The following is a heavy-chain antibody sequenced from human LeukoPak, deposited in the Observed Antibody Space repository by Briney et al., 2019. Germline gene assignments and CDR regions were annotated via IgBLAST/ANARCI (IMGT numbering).Heavy chain of an antibody. CDR2: IYYSGST. J-gene: IGHJ6*03. CDR3: AGQVDGLQTHYYYYYMDV. D-gene: IGHD4-11*01. CDR1: GGSISSGGYS. Sequence: SETLSLTCAVSGGSISSGGYSWSWIRQPPGKGLEWIGYIYYSGSTYYNPSLKSRVTISVDTSKNQFSLKLSSVTAADTAVYYCAGQVDGLQTHYYYYYMDVWGKGTTVTVSS. V-gene: IGHV4-30-4*07.